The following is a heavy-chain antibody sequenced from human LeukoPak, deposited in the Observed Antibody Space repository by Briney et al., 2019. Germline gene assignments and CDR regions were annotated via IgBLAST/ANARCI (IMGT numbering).Heavy chain of an antibody. CDR1: GFTFSNAW. CDR3: TGDQVEQWLVRDY. CDR2: IKSKTDGGTT. D-gene: IGHD6-19*01. J-gene: IGHJ4*02. V-gene: IGHV3-15*01. Sequence: GGSLRLSCAASGFTFSNAWMSWVRQAPGKGLEWVGRIKSKTDGGTTDYAAPVKGRFTISRDDSKNTLYLQMNSLKTEDTAVYYCTGDQVEQWLVRDYWGQGTLVTVSS.